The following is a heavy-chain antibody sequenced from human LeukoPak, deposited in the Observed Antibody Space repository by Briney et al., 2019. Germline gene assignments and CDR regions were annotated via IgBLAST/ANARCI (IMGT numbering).Heavy chain of an antibody. CDR1: GYTFTSYG. V-gene: IGHV1-69*13. Sequence: SVKVSCKASGYTFTSYGISWVRQAPGQGLEWMGGIIPIFGTANYAQKFQGRVTITADESTSTAYMELSSLRSEDTAVYYCARDRLGYCSSTSCYGGGYYYYYGMDVWGQGTTVTVSS. J-gene: IGHJ6*02. CDR2: IIPIFGTA. CDR3: ARDRLGYCSSTSCYGGGYYYYYGMDV. D-gene: IGHD2-2*01.